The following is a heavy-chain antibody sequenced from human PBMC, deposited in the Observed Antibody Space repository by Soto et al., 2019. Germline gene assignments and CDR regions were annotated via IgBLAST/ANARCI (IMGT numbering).Heavy chain of an antibody. V-gene: IGHV1-2*04. CDR2: INPNSGGT. J-gene: IGHJ3*02. CDR1: GYTFTGYY. CDR3: TRSITMIVVVITHDAFDI. Sequence: ASVKVSCKASGYTFTGYYMHWVRQAPGQGLEWMGWINPNSGGTNYAQKFQGWVTMTRDTSISIAYLQMNSLKTEDTAVYYCTRSITMIVVVITHDAFDIWGQGTMVTVSS. D-gene: IGHD3-22*01.